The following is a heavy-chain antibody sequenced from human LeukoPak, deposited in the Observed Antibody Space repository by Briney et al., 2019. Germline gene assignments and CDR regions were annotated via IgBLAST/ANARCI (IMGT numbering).Heavy chain of an antibody. D-gene: IGHD5-18*01. J-gene: IGHJ5*02. CDR1: GFTVSSNY. CDR3: ATWIQLWQPDWFDP. V-gene: IGHV3-53*01. CDR2: IYSGGST. Sequence: PGGSLRLSCAASGFTVSSNYMSWVRQAPGKGLEWVSVIYSGGSTYYADSVKGRFTISRDNSKNTLYLQMNSLRAEDTAVYYCATWIQLWQPDWFDPWGQGTLVTVSS.